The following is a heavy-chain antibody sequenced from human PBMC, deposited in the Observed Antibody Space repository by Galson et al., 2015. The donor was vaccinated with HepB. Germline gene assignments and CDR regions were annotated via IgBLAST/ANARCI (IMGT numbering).Heavy chain of an antibody. CDR2: ISSSSSYI. V-gene: IGHV3-21*01. Sequence: SLRLSCAASGFTFSSYSMNWVRQAPGKGLEWVSSISSSSSYIYYAESVKGRFTISMDNAKNSLYLQMNSLRAEDTAVYYCARDSLDSSSCANLDYWGQGTLVTVSS. CDR3: ARDSLDSSSCANLDY. J-gene: IGHJ4*02. CDR1: GFTFSSYS. D-gene: IGHD6-13*01.